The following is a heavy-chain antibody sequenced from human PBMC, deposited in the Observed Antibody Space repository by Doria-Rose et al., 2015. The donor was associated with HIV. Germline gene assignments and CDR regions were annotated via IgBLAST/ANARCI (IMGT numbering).Heavy chain of an antibody. Sequence: QITLKESGPVLVKPTETLTLTCTVSGVSLSSPGMGVSWIRQPPGKALEWLATIFSDDERSYKTSLKSRFTVSRGTSKSQVVLTMTDMDPVDTATYYCARIKSSRWYHKYYFDFWGQGTLVIVSA. CDR3: ARIKSSRWYHKYYFDF. J-gene: IGHJ4*02. D-gene: IGHD6-13*01. CDR2: IFSDDER. CDR1: GVSLSSPGMG. V-gene: IGHV2-26*01.